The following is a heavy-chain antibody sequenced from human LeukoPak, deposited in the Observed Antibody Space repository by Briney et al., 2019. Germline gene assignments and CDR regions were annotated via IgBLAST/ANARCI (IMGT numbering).Heavy chain of an antibody. V-gene: IGHV1-18*01. CDR1: GYTFSNYG. CDR3: ARDYYESTGYFDY. J-gene: IGHJ4*02. Sequence: ASVKVSCKASGYTFSNYGISWVRQAPGQGLEWMGWISAYNGNTNYEQKFQGRVTMTTDTSTSTAYMDLRSLTSDDTAVCYCARDYYESTGYFDYWGQGSLVTVSS. D-gene: IGHD3-22*01. CDR2: ISAYNGNT.